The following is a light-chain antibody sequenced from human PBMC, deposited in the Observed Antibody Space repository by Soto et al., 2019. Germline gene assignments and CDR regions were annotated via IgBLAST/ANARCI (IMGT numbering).Light chain of an antibody. CDR1: QTISSN. J-gene: IGKJ1*01. V-gene: IGKV3-15*01. Sequence: EILMTQSPATLSVSPGERVTLSCRASQTISSNLAWYQQKPGQAPRLLIYGSSIRATGISARFSGSGSGTEFTLTISSLQSEDLAVYYCRQYNNWPRAFGQGT. CDR2: GSS. CDR3: RQYNNWPRA.